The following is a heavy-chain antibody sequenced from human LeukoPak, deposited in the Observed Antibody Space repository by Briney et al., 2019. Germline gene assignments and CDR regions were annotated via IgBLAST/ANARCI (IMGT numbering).Heavy chain of an antibody. CDR3: AREGRYRYGYNEYHSYMDI. D-gene: IGHD5-24*01. CDR2: IYYTGST. CDR1: GGSISSYY. Sequence: SETLSLTCTVSGGSISSYYWSWIRQPPGKGLEWIGYIYYTGSTNYNPSLKSRVTISVDTSKNQFSLKLSSVTAAETAVYYCAREGRYRYGYNEYHSYMDIWGKGTTVTVSS. J-gene: IGHJ6*03. V-gene: IGHV4-59*01.